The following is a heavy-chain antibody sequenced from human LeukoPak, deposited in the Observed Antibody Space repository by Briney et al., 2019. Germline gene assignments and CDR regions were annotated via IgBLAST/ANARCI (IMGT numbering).Heavy chain of an antibody. J-gene: IGHJ1*01. V-gene: IGHV1-18*01. CDR2: ISAYNGNT. D-gene: IGHD1-26*01. CDR3: ARPSYADSGSYLKH. CDR1: GYTFTSYG. Sequence: GASVKVSCKASGYTFTSYGISWVRQAPGQGLEWMGWISAYNGNTNYAQKLQGRVTMTTDTSTSTAYMELRSLGSDDTAVYYCARPSYADSGSYLKHWGQGTLVTVSS.